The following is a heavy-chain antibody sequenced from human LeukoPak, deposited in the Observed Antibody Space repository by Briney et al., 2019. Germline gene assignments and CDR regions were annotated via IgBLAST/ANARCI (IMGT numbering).Heavy chain of an antibody. V-gene: IGHV4-59*08. CDR3: ARLYYYGSGSYYNEPEDAFDI. D-gene: IGHD3-10*01. CDR2: IYYSGST. J-gene: IGHJ3*02. Sequence: SETVSLTCTVSGGSISSYYWSWIRQPPGKGLEWIGYIYYSGSTNYNPSLKSRVTISVDTSKNQFSLKLSSVTAADTAVYYCARLYYYGSGSYYNEPEDAFDIWGQGAMVTVSS. CDR1: GGSISSYY.